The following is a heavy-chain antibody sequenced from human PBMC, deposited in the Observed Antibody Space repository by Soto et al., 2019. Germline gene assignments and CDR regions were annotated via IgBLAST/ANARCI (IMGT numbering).Heavy chain of an antibody. J-gene: IGHJ4*02. D-gene: IGHD3-10*01. CDR3: AVDYYGSGSPPAPSDY. CDR2: ISAYNGNT. CDR1: GYTFTSYG. V-gene: IGHV1-18*01. Sequence: GASVKVSCKASGYTFTSYGISWVRQAPGQGLEWMGWISAYNGNTNYAQKLQGRVTMTTDTSTSTAYMELRSLRSDDTAVYHCAVDYYGSGSPPAPSDYWGQGTLVTVSS.